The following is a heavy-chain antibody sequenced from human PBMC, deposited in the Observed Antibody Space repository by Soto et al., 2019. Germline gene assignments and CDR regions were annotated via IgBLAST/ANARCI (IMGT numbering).Heavy chain of an antibody. V-gene: IGHV5-51*01. CDR3: ARLAGSSIAARRSRCYYYGMDV. Sequence: PGESLKISCKGSGYSFTSYWLGWVRQVPGKGLEWMGIIYPGDSDTRYSPSFQGQVTISADKSISTAYLQWSSLKASDTAMYYCARLAGSSIAARRSRCYYYGMDVWGQGTTVTVSS. D-gene: IGHD6-6*01. J-gene: IGHJ6*02. CDR2: IYPGDSDT. CDR1: GYSFTSYW.